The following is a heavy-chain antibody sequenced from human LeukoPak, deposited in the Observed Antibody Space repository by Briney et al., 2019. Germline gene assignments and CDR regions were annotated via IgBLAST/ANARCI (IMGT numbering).Heavy chain of an antibody. CDR1: GFTFSSYG. Sequence: PGGSLRLSCAASGFTFSSYGMNWVRQAAGKGLEWVSAISGSGGSRYYTDSVKGRFTISRDNSKNTLSLQMNSLRAEDTALYYCARHRTASDYWGQGTLVTVSS. CDR2: ISGSGGSR. V-gene: IGHV3-23*01. J-gene: IGHJ4*02. CDR3: ARHRTASDY. D-gene: IGHD3-16*02.